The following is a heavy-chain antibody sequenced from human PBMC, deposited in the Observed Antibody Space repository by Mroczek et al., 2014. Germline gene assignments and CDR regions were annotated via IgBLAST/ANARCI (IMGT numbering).Heavy chain of an antibody. V-gene: IGHV4-34*01. CDR2: INHSGST. CDR3: AREGRRPTGLDAFDI. D-gene: IGHD3/OR15-3a*01. Sequence: QVQLQQWGAGLLKPSETLSLTCAVYGGSFSGYYWSWIRQPPGKGLEWIGEINHSGSTNYNPSLKSRVTISVDTSKNQFSLKLSSVTAADTAVYYCAREGRRPTGLDAFDIWGQGTMVTVSS. J-gene: IGHJ3*02. CDR1: GGSFSGYY.